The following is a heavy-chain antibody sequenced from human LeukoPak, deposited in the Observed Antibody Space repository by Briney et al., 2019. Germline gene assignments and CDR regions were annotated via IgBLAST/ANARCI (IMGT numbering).Heavy chain of an antibody. V-gene: IGHV3-48*01. CDR2: ISSSSSTL. CDR3: ARDGDESSGYSYSYRFDY. Sequence: GGSLRLSCVASGFIFSTYSMNWVRQAPGKGLEWVSYISSSSSTLYYADSVKGRFTISRDNAKNSLYLHMNSLRAEDTAVYYCARDGDESSGYSYSYRFDYWGQGTLVTVSS. D-gene: IGHD3-22*01. CDR1: GFIFSTYS. J-gene: IGHJ4*02.